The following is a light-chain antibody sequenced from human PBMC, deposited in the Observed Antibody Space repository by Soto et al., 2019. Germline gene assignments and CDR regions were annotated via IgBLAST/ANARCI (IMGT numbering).Light chain of an antibody. CDR1: SSNIGAGYD. CDR3: QSYDSSLSGLYV. Sequence: QSVLTQPPSVSGAPGQRVTISCTGSSSNIGAGYDVHWYQQLPGTAPKLLIYGNSNRPSGVPDRFSGSKSGTSASLAITGLQAEDEADYYCQSYDSSLSGLYVFGNRTKVTVL. J-gene: IGLJ1*01. V-gene: IGLV1-40*01. CDR2: GNS.